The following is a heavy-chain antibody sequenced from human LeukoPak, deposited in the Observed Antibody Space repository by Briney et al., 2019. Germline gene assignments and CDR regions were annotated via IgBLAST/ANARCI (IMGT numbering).Heavy chain of an antibody. Sequence: ASVKVSCKASGYTFSSYGISWVRQAPGQGLEWMGWISVYNGNTNYAQKLQGRVTMTTDTSTNTAYMELRSLRSDDTAVYYCAREQPYGWFDPWGQGTLVTVSS. V-gene: IGHV1-18*01. CDR2: ISVYNGNT. CDR3: AREQPYGWFDP. D-gene: IGHD1-14*01. J-gene: IGHJ5*02. CDR1: GYTFSSYG.